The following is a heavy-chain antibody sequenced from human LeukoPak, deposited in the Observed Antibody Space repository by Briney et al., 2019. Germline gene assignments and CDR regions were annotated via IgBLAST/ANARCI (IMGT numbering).Heavy chain of an antibody. Sequence: GGSLRLSCAASGFTFSSYGMHWVRQAPGKGLEWVAFIRYDGSNKYYADSVKGRFTISRDNSKNTLYLQMNSLSAEDTAVYYCAKDGLVANDYWGQGTLVTVSS. D-gene: IGHD5-12*01. CDR1: GFTFSSYG. V-gene: IGHV3-30*02. J-gene: IGHJ4*02. CDR2: IRYDGSNK. CDR3: AKDGLVANDY.